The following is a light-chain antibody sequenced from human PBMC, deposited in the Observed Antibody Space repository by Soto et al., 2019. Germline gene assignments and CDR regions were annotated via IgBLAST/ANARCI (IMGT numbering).Light chain of an antibody. Sequence: EIVMTQSPATLSVSPGERATLSCRASQSVSSNLAWYQQKPGQAPRLLIYGASTRATGIPARFSGSGSGTEFTITISSLQSEDFAVYYCQQYNNWPPTWTFGQGTKGEI. CDR1: QSVSSN. J-gene: IGKJ1*01. V-gene: IGKV3-15*01. CDR3: QQYNNWPPTWT. CDR2: GAS.